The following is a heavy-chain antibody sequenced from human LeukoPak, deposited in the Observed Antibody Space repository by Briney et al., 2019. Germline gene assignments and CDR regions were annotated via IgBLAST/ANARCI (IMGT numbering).Heavy chain of an antibody. Sequence: ASVKVSCKASGGTFSSYAISWVRQAPGQGLEWMGWISAYNGNTDYAQKLQGRVTMTTDTSTSTAYMELRSLRSDDTAVYYCARVTQTDYDFDYWGQGTLVTVSS. CDR3: ARVTQTDYDFDY. D-gene: IGHD4-17*01. CDR2: ISAYNGNT. J-gene: IGHJ4*02. V-gene: IGHV1-18*01. CDR1: GGTFSSYA.